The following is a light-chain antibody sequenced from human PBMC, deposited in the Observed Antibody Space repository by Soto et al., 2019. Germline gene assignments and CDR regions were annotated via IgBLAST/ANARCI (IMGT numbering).Light chain of an antibody. V-gene: IGKV3-20*01. CDR3: QQYGSSPWT. Sequence: EIVMTQSTATLSVSPGERAHLXCRASQRVSSNVAWYQQKPGQTPRLLIYGASTRPTGIPARFSGSGSGTDFTLTISRLEPEDFAVYYCQQYGSSPWTFGQGTKVDIK. CDR2: GAS. CDR1: QRVSSN. J-gene: IGKJ1*01.